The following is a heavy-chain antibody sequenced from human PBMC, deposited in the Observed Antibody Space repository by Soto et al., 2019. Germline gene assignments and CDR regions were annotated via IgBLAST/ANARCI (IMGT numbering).Heavy chain of an antibody. CDR2: ISYDGSNK. CDR3: ARDLDYRGEGGDY. J-gene: IGHJ4*02. D-gene: IGHD4-17*01. V-gene: IGHV3-30-3*01. Sequence: QVQLVESGGGVVQPGRSLRLSCAASGFTFSSYAMHWVRQAPGKGLEWVTVISYDGSNKYYADSVKGRFTISRDNSKNTLYLQMNTLSAEDTAVYYCARDLDYRGEGGDYWGQGTLVTVSS. CDR1: GFTFSSYA.